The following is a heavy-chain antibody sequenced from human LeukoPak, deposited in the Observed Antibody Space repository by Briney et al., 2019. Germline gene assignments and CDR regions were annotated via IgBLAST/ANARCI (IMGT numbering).Heavy chain of an antibody. CDR2: IYYSGST. J-gene: IGHJ5*02. CDR1: GGSISSSSYY. CDR3: AAQWLERLNWFDP. D-gene: IGHD6-19*01. V-gene: IGHV4-39*01. Sequence: PSETLSLTCTVSGGSISSSSYYWGWIRQPPGKGLEWIGSIYYSGSTYYNPSLKSRVTISVDTSKHQFSLKLSSVTAADTAVYYCAAQWLERLNWFDPWGQGTLVTVSS.